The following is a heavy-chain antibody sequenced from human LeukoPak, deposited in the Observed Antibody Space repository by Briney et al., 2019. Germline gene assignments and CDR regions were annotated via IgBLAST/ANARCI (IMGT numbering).Heavy chain of an antibody. CDR3: ARQALWFFDH. CDR1: GGSISSNSNY. Sequence: ETLSITCTVSGGSISSNSNYWAWIRQPPGRGLEWIGSISYGGSTYYSQSLESRVTISVDTSKNQFSLKLSSVTAADTAVYYCARQALWFFDHWGQGTLVTVSS. D-gene: IGHD2-21*01. CDR2: ISYGGST. J-gene: IGHJ4*02. V-gene: IGHV4-39*01.